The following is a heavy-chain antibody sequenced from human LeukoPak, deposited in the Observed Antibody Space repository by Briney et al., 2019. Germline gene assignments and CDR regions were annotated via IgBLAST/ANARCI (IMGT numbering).Heavy chain of an antibody. D-gene: IGHD5-24*01. V-gene: IGHV3-7*05. J-gene: IGHJ3*02. CDR3: ARNLRLHTPRAFDI. CDR2: IHEDGGEK. Sequence: QSGGSLTLSCVVSGFTFSRYWMNWVRQAPGKGLEWVANIHEDGGEKYYVDSVKGRFTISRDNAKNSLYLQMNSLRAEDTAVYYCARNLRLHTPRAFDIWGQGTMVTVSS. CDR1: GFTFSRYW.